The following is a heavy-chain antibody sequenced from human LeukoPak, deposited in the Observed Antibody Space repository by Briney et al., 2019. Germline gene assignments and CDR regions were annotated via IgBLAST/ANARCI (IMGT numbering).Heavy chain of an antibody. Sequence: PSETLSLTCAVSGYSISSGYYWGWIRQPPGKGMEWIGSIYHSGSTYYNPSLKSRVTISVHTSKNQFSLKLSSVTAADTAVYYCASRRRDGYNFDAFDIWGQGTMVTVSS. D-gene: IGHD5-24*01. CDR2: IYHSGST. V-gene: IGHV4-38-2*01. J-gene: IGHJ3*02. CDR1: GYSISSGYY. CDR3: ASRRRDGYNFDAFDI.